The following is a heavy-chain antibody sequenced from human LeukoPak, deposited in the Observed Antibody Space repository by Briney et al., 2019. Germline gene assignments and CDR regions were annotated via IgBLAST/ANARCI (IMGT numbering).Heavy chain of an antibody. CDR3: ARGSLAIFDWLDS. CDR2: INPNTGDT. D-gene: IGHD3-3*02. CDR1: GYTFTGHY. Sequence: EASVKVSCKASGYTFTGHYMHWVRQAPGQGLEWMGWINPNTGDTNYAQKFQDRVSMTRDTSINTAYMELHRLRSDDTALYYCARGSLAIFDWLDSWGQGTLVTVSS. J-gene: IGHJ5*01. V-gene: IGHV1-2*02.